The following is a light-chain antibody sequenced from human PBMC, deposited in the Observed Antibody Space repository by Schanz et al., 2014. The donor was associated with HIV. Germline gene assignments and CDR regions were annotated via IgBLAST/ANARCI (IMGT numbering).Light chain of an antibody. CDR1: YSNIGNNY. Sequence: QSVLTQPPSVSAAPGQKVTITCSGTYSNIGNNYVSWYQQFPGAAPRLLMYLNNKRPSGIPDRFSGSKSGTSATLGIAGLQTEDEADYYCATWDTFLNGVVFGGGTKLTVL. CDR2: LNN. CDR3: ATWDTFLNGVV. V-gene: IGLV1-51*01. J-gene: IGLJ2*01.